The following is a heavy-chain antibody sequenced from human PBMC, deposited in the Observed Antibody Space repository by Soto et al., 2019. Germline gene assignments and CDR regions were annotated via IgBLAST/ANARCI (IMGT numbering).Heavy chain of an antibody. V-gene: IGHV4-34*01. CDR3: ASSSLYGMDV. CDR2: VHPSGST. J-gene: IGHJ6*02. CDR1: NASLCGHY. Sequence: SEPMSLTCTVFNASLCGHYWAWLRPPPDKGLEWIGEVHPSGSTDYNPSLKSRLIISIDTSKNQFSLKVGSVTAADTAVYYCASSSLYGMDVWGQGTTVTVSS.